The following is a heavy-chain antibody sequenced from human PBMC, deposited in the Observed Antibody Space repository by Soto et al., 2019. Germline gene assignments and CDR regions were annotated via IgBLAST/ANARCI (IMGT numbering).Heavy chain of an antibody. Sequence: PGGSLRLSCAASGFTFSSYAMSWVRQAPGKGLEWVSSTSGSGGSKYYADSVKGRFTISRDNTKNTMYLQMNSLRAEDTAVYYCARSPSIKNYFDYWGQGTLVTVSS. D-gene: IGHD6-13*01. CDR1: GFTFSSYA. CDR2: TSGSGGSK. CDR3: ARSPSIKNYFDY. V-gene: IGHV3-23*01. J-gene: IGHJ4*02.